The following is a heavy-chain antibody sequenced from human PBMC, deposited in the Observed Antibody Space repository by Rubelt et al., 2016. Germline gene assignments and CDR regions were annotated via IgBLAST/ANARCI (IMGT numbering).Heavy chain of an antibody. D-gene: IGHD3-22*01. CDR3: ARGVGQMSPNDN. CDR1: GGSFSGYY. V-gene: IGHV4-34*01. J-gene: IGHJ4*02. CDR2: INHWGSH. Sequence: QVQLQQWGAGLLKTSETLSLTCAVYGGSFSGYYWSWIRQPPGKGLEWIGEINHWGSHKYNPALKRGVTMSVDTSKNQCYLKLSSVTAADTAVYYCARGVGQMSPNDNWGQGTLVTVSS.